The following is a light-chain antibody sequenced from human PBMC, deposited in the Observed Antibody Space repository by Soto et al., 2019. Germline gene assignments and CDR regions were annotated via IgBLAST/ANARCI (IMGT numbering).Light chain of an antibody. Sequence: SYELTQPPSVSVAPGQTARIPCGGNNIERKGVHWYQQKPGQAPVLVVHDDTDRPSGIPERFSGSNSGNTATLTISRVEAGDEVDYYCQVWDSGSDHWVFGGGTKLTVL. J-gene: IGLJ3*02. CDR3: QVWDSGSDHWV. CDR1: NIERKG. V-gene: IGLV3-21*02. CDR2: DDT.